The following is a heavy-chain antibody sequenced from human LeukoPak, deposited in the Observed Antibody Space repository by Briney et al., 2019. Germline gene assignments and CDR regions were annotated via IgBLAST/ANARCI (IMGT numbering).Heavy chain of an antibody. J-gene: IGHJ4*02. CDR2: ITGSGGST. D-gene: IGHD3-10*01. V-gene: IGHV3-23*01. CDR3: VRGVNPHY. CDR1: GFTFSSYA. Sequence: GGSLRLSCAASGFTFSSYAMSWVRQAPGKGLEWVSAITGSGGSTYYADSVKGRFTISRDDSKNTLYLQMNSLRAEDTAVYYCVRGVNPHYWGQGTLVTVSS.